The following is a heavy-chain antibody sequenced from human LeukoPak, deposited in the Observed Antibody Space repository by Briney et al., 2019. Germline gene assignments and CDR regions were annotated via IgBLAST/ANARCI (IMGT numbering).Heavy chain of an antibody. CDR2: ISYSGST. CDR3: ASGGYCSSTGCYPNWFDP. Sequence: SETLSLTCTVPGGSITSYYWSWIRQPPGKGLEWIGYISYSGSTNYNPSLKSRVTISLDTSKNQFSLKLNSVTAADTAVYYCASGGYCSSTGCYPNWFDPWGQGTLVTVSS. CDR1: GGSITSYY. J-gene: IGHJ5*02. D-gene: IGHD2-2*01. V-gene: IGHV4-59*01.